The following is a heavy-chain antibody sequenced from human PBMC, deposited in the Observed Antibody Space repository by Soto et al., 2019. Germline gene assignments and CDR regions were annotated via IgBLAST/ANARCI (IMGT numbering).Heavy chain of an antibody. D-gene: IGHD5-12*01. V-gene: IGHV3-33*01. CDR1: GFTFSSYG. J-gene: IGHJ4*02. CDR3: ASRYSGPYDSGYYFDY. CDR2: IWYDGSNK. Sequence: LRLSCAASGFTFSSYGMHWVRQAPGKGLEWVAVIWYDGSNKYYADSVKGRFTISRDNSKNTLYLQMNSLRAEDTAVYYCASRYSGPYDSGYYFDYGGQATLAT.